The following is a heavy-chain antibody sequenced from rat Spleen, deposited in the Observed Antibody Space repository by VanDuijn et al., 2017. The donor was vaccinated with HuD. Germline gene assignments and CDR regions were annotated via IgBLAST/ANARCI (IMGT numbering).Heavy chain of an antibody. Sequence: EVQLVESGGGLVQPGGSLKLSCVASGFTFNNYWMTWIRQAPGKGLEWVASITNASGGTHYPDSVKGRFVISKDDAKNTGYLQMNNLKSEDTATYYCARHGRGKTTYYYVMDAWGQGVSVTVSS. D-gene: IGHD4-5*01. V-gene: IGHV5-31*01. J-gene: IGHJ4*01. CDR3: ARHGRGKTTYYYVMDA. CDR2: ITNASGGT. CDR1: GFTFNNYW.